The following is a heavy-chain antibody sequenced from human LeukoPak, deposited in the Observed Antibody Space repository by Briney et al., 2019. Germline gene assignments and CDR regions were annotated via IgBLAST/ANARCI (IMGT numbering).Heavy chain of an antibody. D-gene: IGHD6-19*01. CDR3: ATLGIAVADSEY. CDR1: RFTLRSSS. J-gene: IGHJ4*02. Sequence: PGGCLRLACSLYRFTLRSSSMKSARQAPGKRLEWDSSISRSRSYINYAASEKGRSTIYRDNAKHSLYLQMNSLRAEDTAVYYYATLGIAVADSEYWGQGTLVTVSS. CDR2: ISRSRSYI. V-gene: IGHV3-21*01.